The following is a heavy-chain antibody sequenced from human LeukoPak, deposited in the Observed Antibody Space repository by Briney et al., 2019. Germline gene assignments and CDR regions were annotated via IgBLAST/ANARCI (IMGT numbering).Heavy chain of an antibody. J-gene: IGHJ4*02. V-gene: IGHV4-30-2*01. Sequence: SETRSLTCTVSGASISSGTYSWSWIRQPPGEGLEWIGYIYHTGSTYYNPSLKGRITISVDTSKNQFSLKLISVTAADTAVYYCARKASIRGGFHWGQGTLVTVSS. CDR1: GASISSGTYS. CDR2: IYHTGST. D-gene: IGHD2-2*01. CDR3: ARKASIRGGFH.